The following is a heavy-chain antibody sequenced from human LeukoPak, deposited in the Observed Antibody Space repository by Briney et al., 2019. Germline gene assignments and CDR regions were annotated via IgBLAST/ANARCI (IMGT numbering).Heavy chain of an antibody. Sequence: ASVKVSCKASGGTFSSYAISWVRQAPGQGLEWMGGIIPIFGTANYAQKFQGRVTITADKSTSTAYMELSSLRSEDTAVYYCARGSAAVTMVREKSPYGMDVWGKGTTVTVSS. CDR1: GGTFSSYA. V-gene: IGHV1-69*06. CDR2: IIPIFGTA. J-gene: IGHJ6*04. D-gene: IGHD3-10*01. CDR3: ARGSAAVTMVREKSPYGMDV.